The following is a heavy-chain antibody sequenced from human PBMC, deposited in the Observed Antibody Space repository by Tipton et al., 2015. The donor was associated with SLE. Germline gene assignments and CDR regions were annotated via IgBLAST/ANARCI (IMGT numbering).Heavy chain of an antibody. V-gene: IGHV4-59*08. CDR2: IYYNERT. D-gene: IGHD1-26*01. CDR3: ARVGAGATSGAFDI. CDR1: GGSISSHY. J-gene: IGHJ3*02. Sequence: TLSLTCSVSGGSISSHYWSWIRQPPGKGLEWIGYIYYNERTNYNPSLRSRVTISVDTSKNQFSLKLSSVTAADTAVYYCARVGAGATSGAFDIWGQGTMVTVSS.